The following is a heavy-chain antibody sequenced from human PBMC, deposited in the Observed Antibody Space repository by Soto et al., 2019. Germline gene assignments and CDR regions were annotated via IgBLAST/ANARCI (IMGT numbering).Heavy chain of an antibody. CDR3: VKDLYSGSSHPDY. Sequence: GGSLRLSCVASGFTFSSHGMHWVRQAPGKGLEWVAVISYDGSNKYYADSVKGRFTISRDNSKNTLYLQMNSLRAEDTAVYYCVKDLYSGSSHPDYWGQGTLVTVSS. V-gene: IGHV3-30*18. CDR2: ISYDGSNK. J-gene: IGHJ4*02. D-gene: IGHD1-26*01. CDR1: GFTFSSHG.